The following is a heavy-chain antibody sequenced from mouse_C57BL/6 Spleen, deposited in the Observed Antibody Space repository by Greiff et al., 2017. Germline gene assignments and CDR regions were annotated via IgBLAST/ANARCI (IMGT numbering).Heavy chain of an antibody. CDR3: ARRGLYYDYDEGAWFAY. CDR2: INPSTGGT. Sequence: VQLQQSGPELVKPGASVKISCKASGYSFTGYYMNWVKQSPEKSLEWIGEINPSTGGTTYNQKFKAKATLTVDKSSSTAYMQLKSLTSEDSAVYYCARRGLYYDYDEGAWFAYWGQGTLVTVSA. J-gene: IGHJ3*01. CDR1: GYSFTGYY. D-gene: IGHD2-4*01. V-gene: IGHV1-42*01.